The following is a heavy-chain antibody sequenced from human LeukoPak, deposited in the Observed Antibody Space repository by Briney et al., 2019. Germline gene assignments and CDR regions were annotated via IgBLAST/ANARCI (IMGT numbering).Heavy chain of an antibody. D-gene: IGHD2-15*01. CDR3: AIGSCSGGNCYSGGGYYYFGMAV. CDR2: IGGIGSYI. V-gene: IGHV3-21*01. CDR1: GFTFSDYT. Sequence: GGSLRLSCAAPGFTFSDYTMNWVRQAPGKGLEWVSSIGGIGSYIFYADSVQGRFSISRDNAKNSLYLQMNSLRAEDTAVYYCAIGSCSGGNCYSGGGYYYFGMAVWGQGTTVTVSS. J-gene: IGHJ6*02.